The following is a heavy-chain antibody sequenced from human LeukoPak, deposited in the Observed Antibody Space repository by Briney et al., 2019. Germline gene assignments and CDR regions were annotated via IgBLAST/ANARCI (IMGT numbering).Heavy chain of an antibody. D-gene: IGHD5-12*01. Sequence: GASVKVSCKASGYTFNGYYMQWVRQAPGQGLEWLGRINPNSGGTESPQKFQGRITMTINTSTRTAYMELSRLRFDDTAVYNFPRDRRGYGGYDMNWGQGTLVTVSS. CDR1: GYTFNGYY. V-gene: IGHV1-2*06. CDR2: INPNSGGT. J-gene: IGHJ4*02. CDR3: PRDRRGYGGYDMN.